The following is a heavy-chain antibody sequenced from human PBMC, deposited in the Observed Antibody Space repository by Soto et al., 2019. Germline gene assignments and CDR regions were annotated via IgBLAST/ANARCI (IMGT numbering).Heavy chain of an antibody. CDR2: INSDGSST. V-gene: IGHV3-74*01. J-gene: IGHJ4*02. CDR1: GFTLSSYW. CDR3: ATGRSNYYDY. D-gene: IGHD4-4*01. Sequence: VGSLRLSCAASGFTLSSYWMHWVRQAPGKGLVWVSRINSDGSSTSYADSVKGRFTISRDNAKNTLHLQMNSLRAEDTAVYYCATGRSNYYDYWGQGTLVTVSS.